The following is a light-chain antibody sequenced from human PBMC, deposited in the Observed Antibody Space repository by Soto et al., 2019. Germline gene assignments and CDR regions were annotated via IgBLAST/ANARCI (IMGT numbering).Light chain of an antibody. CDR1: QTISSR. CDR3: QQYNSYPWT. J-gene: IGKJ1*01. CDR2: DAS. Sequence: GAGVTIPWPATQTISSRLAWYQQKPGEAPKYLIYDASTLDSGAPSRFSGSGSGTEFTLSISSLQPDDFATYYCQQYNSYPWTFGQGTKVHIK. V-gene: IGKV1-5*01.